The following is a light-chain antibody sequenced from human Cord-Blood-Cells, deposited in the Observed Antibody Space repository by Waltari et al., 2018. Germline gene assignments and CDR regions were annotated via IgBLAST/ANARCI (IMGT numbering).Light chain of an antibody. V-gene: IGLV2-14*01. J-gene: IGLJ1*01. Sequence: QSALPQPASVSGSPGQSITITSPGTSSDVGGYDYVYWYQQHPGKAPKPMIYEVSNRPSAVSNRFSGSKSGNTASLTISGLQAEDEADYYCSSYTSSSTLYVFGTGTKVTVL. CDR1: SSDVGGYDY. CDR3: SSYTSSSTLYV. CDR2: EVS.